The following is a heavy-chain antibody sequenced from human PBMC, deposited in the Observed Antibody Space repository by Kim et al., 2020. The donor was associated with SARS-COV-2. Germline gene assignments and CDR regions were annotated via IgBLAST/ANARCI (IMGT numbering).Heavy chain of an antibody. CDR1: GYTFTGYY. CDR3: ARDLVSIVVVVAARDNWFDP. J-gene: IGHJ5*02. V-gene: IGHV1-2*02. D-gene: IGHD2-15*01. CDR2: INPNSGGT. Sequence: ASVKVSCKASGYTFTGYYMHWVRQAPGQGLEWMGWINPNSGGTNYAQKFQGRVTMTRDTSISTAYMELSRLRSDDTAVYYCARDLVSIVVVVAARDNWFDPWGQGTLVTVSS.